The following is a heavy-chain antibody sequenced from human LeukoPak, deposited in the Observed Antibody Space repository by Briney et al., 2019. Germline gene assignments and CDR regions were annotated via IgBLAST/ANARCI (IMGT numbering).Heavy chain of an antibody. Sequence: GESLKISCKGSGYSFSSQWIGWVRQMPGKGLEWMGVIYPGDSETRYSPSFQGQVTISADKSISTAYLQWSSLKASDSAMYYCARLLWFGEGRGFDTRGQGTMVTVSS. CDR2: IYPGDSET. CDR1: GYSFSSQW. V-gene: IGHV5-51*01. J-gene: IGHJ3*02. CDR3: ARLLWFGEGRGFDT. D-gene: IGHD3-10*01.